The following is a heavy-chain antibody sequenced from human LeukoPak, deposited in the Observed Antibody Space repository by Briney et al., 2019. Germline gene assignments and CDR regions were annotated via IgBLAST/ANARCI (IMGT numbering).Heavy chain of an antibody. CDR2: IYYSGST. J-gene: IGHJ3*02. Sequence: SGTLSLTCTVSGGSISSYYWSWIRQPPGKGLEWIGSIYYSGSTPYNPSLKSRVTISVDTSKNQFSLKLSSVTAADAAVYYCARVWELSDAFDIWGQGTMVTVSS. CDR3: ARVWELSDAFDI. CDR1: GGSISSYY. D-gene: IGHD1-26*01. V-gene: IGHV4-59*12.